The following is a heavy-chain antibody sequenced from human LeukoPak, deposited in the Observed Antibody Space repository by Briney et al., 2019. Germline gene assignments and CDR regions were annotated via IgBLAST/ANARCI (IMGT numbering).Heavy chain of an antibody. V-gene: IGHV1-69*05. J-gene: IGHJ4*02. CDR3: ARGERLRPHIYYFDY. D-gene: IGHD1-1*01. CDR2: IIPIFGTA. Sequence: ASVKVSCKASGGTLSSYAISWVRQAPGQGLEWMGGIIPIFGTANYAQKLQGRVTITTDESTSTAYMELSSLRSEDTAVYYCARGERLRPHIYYFDYWGQGTLVTVSS. CDR1: GGTLSSYA.